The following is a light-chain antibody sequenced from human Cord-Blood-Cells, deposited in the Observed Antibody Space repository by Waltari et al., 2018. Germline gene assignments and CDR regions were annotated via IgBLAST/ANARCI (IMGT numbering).Light chain of an antibody. CDR3: QQYNSYSYT. CDR1: QSISSW. V-gene: IGKV1-5*01. CDR2: DAS. J-gene: IGKJ2*01. Sequence: DIQLTQSHSTLSASVGDSVPITCRASQSISSWLAWYQQKPGKAPKLLIYDASSLESGVPSRFSGSGSGTEFTLTISSLQPDDFATYYCQQYNSYSYTFGQGTKLEIK.